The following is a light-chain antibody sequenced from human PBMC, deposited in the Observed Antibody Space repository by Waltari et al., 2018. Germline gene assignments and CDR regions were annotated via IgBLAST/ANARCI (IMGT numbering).Light chain of an antibody. J-gene: IGLJ3*02. CDR1: SSNTGSNS. CDR3: SSWYDSLKGPL. CDR2: IDS. V-gene: IGLV1-44*01. Sequence: QSVLTQPPSASGTPGQRVTISCSGTSSNTGSNSVNWYQHLPGAAPQLLIYIDSQRPSGVPDRFSGSKSGSSATLVISGLQSEDEAEYYCSSWYDSLKGPLFGGGTKLTVL.